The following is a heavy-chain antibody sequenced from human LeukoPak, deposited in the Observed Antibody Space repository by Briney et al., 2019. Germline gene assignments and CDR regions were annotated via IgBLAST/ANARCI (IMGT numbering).Heavy chain of an antibody. D-gene: IGHD3-10*01. Sequence: PGGSLRLSCAASGYTFSSYSMNWVRQAPGKGLEWVSYISSSSSTIYYADSVKGRFTISRDNAKNSLYLQMNSLRAEDTAVYYCARADGSGSYFPYYFDYWGQGTLVTVSS. CDR2: ISSSSSTI. CDR1: GYTFSSYS. J-gene: IGHJ4*02. V-gene: IGHV3-48*04. CDR3: ARADGSGSYFPYYFDY.